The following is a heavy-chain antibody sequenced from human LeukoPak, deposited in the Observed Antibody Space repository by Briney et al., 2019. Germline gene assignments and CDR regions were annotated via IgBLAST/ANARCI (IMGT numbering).Heavy chain of an antibody. CDR2: IYPGDSDT. V-gene: IGHV5-51*01. CDR3: GRHDGSSGYPRGGIDF. J-gene: IGHJ4*02. Sequence: GESLKISCQGSGYTFTNYFIGWVRQMPGKGLEWMGIIYPGDSDTRYSPSFRGQVTISADKSMSSAYLQWSSVKASDSAMYYCGRHDGSSGYPRGGIDFWGKGPLFPVSS. D-gene: IGHD3-22*01. CDR1: GYTFTNYF.